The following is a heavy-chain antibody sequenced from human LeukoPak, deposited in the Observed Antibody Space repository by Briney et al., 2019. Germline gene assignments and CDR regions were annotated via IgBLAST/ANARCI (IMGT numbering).Heavy chain of an antibody. Sequence: SETLSLTCTVSGGSISSSSYYWGWIRQPPGKGLEWIGSIYYSGSTYYNPSLKSRVTISVDTSKNQFFLKLSSVTAADTAVYYCATKGNSGYDWGDPFDYWGQGTLVTVSS. D-gene: IGHD5-12*01. CDR2: IYYSGST. CDR1: GGSISSSSYY. V-gene: IGHV4-39*07. CDR3: ATKGNSGYDWGDPFDY. J-gene: IGHJ4*02.